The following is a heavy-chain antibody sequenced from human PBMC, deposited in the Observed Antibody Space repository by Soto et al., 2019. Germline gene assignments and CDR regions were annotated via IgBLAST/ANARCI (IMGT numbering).Heavy chain of an antibody. Sequence: QVQLQQWGAGLLKPSETLSLTCAAYGGSFSGYYWTWIRQPPGTGLEWIGEINHSGSTNYNPSLKSRVTISVDTSKNQFSLKLTSVTAAAPAVYYCARDKITGLFDYWGQGTLVTVSS. D-gene: IGHD2-8*02. J-gene: IGHJ4*02. CDR3: ARDKITGLFDY. CDR2: INHSGST. CDR1: GGSFSGYY. V-gene: IGHV4-34*01.